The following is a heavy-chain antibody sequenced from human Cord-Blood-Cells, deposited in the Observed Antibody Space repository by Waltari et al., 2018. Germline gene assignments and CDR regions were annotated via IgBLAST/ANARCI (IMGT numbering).Heavy chain of an antibody. D-gene: IGHD5-18*01. CDR1: GFTFGSFE. CDR2: ISSSGSTI. CDR3: ARDFVDTAMVDY. Sequence: EVQLVESGGGLVQPGGSLSLSCAASGFTFGSFEMNWVGQAPGKGLEWVSYISSSGSTIYYADSVKGRFTISRDNAKNSLYLQMNSLRAEDTAVYYCARDFVDTAMVDYWGQGTLVTVSS. J-gene: IGHJ4*02. V-gene: IGHV3-48*03.